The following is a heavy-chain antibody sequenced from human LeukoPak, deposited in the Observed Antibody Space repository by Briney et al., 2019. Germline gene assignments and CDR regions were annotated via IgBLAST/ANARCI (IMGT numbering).Heavy chain of an antibody. CDR2: IYYSGGT. D-gene: IGHD4-17*01. CDR1: GGSVSSGSYY. Sequence: SETLSLTCTVSGGSVSSGSYYWSWIRQPPGKGLEWIGYIYYSGGTNYNPSLKSRLTISIDTSKNQFSLKLSSVTAADTAVYYCARKADYGDYHFDDWGQGTLVTVSS. J-gene: IGHJ4*02. CDR3: ARKADYGDYHFDD. V-gene: IGHV4-61*01.